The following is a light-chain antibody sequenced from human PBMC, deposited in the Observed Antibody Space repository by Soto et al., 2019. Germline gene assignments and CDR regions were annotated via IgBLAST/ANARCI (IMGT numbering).Light chain of an antibody. J-gene: IGLJ1*01. CDR1: SSDVGSYNL. CDR3: SSYASSSTYV. CDR2: EGS. V-gene: IGLV2-23*01. Sequence: QSALTQPASLSGSPGQSITISCTGTSSDVGSYNLVSWYQQHPGKAPKLMIYEGSKRPSGVSNRFSGSKSGNTASLTISGLQAEDEADYYCSSYASSSTYVLGTGTKVTVL.